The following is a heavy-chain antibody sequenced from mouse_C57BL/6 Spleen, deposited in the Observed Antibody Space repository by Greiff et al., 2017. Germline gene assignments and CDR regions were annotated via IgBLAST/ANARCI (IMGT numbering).Heavy chain of an antibody. D-gene: IGHD4-1*01. V-gene: IGHV1-63*01. J-gene: IGHJ2*01. CDR3: ARSELGRYFDY. CDR1: GYTFTNYW. Sequence: QVQLQQSGAELVRPGTSVKMSCKASGYTFTNYWIGWAKQRPGHGLEWIGDIYPGGGYPNYNEKFKGKATLTAAKSSSTAYMQFSSLASEDSAIYYCARSELGRYFDYWGQGTTLTVSS. CDR2: IYPGGGYP.